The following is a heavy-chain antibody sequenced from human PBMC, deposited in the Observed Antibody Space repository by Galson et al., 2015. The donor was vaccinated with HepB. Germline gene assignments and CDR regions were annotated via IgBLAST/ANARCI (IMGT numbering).Heavy chain of an antibody. V-gene: IGHV3-21*01. CDR3: ARGDIVATRYYYGMDV. D-gene: IGHD5-12*01. CDR2: ISSSSSYI. CDR1: GFTFSRNT. J-gene: IGHJ6*02. Sequence: SLRLSCAASGFTFSRNTMNWVRQAPGKGLEWVSSISSSSSYIYYADSVKGRFTISRDNAKNSLYLQMNSLRVEDTAVYHCARGDIVATRYYYGMDVWGQGTTVTVSS.